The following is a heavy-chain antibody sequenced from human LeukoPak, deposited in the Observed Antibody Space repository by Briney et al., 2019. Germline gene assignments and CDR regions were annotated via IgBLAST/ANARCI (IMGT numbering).Heavy chain of an antibody. J-gene: IGHJ4*02. CDR3: ARVGSGWCLDY. V-gene: IGHV4-39*07. CDR1: GGSISSSSYY. CDR2: IYYSGST. D-gene: IGHD6-19*01. Sequence: PSETLSLTCTVPGGSISSSSYYWGWIRQPPGKGLKWIGSIYYSGSTYYNPSLKSRVTISVDTSKNQFSLRLSSVTAADTAVYYCARVGSGWCLDYWGQGTLVTVSS.